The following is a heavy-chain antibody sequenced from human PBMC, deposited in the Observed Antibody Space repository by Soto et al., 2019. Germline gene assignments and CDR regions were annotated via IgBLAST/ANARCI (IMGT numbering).Heavy chain of an antibody. J-gene: IGHJ5*02. Sequence: QVQLVESGGGVGQPGRSLRLSCAASGFTFSSYAMHWVRQAPGKGLEWVAVISYDGSNKYYADSVKGRFTISRDNSKNTLYLQMNRLRAEDTAVYYCASLTTVTNVDWFDPWGQGTLVTVSS. CDR3: ASLTTVTNVDWFDP. CDR1: GFTFSSYA. V-gene: IGHV3-30-3*01. CDR2: ISYDGSNK. D-gene: IGHD4-17*01.